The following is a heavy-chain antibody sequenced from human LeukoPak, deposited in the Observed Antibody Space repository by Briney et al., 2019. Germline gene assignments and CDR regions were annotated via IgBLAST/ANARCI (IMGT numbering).Heavy chain of an antibody. CDR2: IYYSGST. D-gene: IGHD3-10*01. CDR1: GGSISSYY. J-gene: IGHJ3*02. V-gene: IGHV4-59*08. CDR3: ARHFRREVLIGSAFDI. Sequence: SETLSLTCTVSGGSISSYYWSWIRQPPGKGLEWIGYIYYSGSTNYNPSLKSRVTISVDTSKNQFSLRLSSVTAADTAVYYCARHFRREVLIGSAFDIWGQGTMVTVSS.